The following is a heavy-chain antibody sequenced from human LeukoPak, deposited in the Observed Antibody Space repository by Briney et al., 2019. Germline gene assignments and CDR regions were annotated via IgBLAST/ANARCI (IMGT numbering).Heavy chain of an antibody. Sequence: PSEPLSLTCAVYGGSFSGYYWSWIRQPPGKGLEWIGEINHSGSTNYNPSLKSRVTISVDTSKNQFSLKLSSVTAADTAVYYCARRKRFGELFNYYYYYYMDVWGKGTTVTISS. CDR1: GGSFSGYY. V-gene: IGHV4-34*01. CDR2: INHSGST. CDR3: ARRKRFGELFNYYYYYYMDV. J-gene: IGHJ6*03. D-gene: IGHD3-10*01.